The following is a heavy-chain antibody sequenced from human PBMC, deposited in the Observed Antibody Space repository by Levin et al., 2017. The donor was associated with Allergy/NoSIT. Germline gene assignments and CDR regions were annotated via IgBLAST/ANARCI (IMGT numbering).Heavy chain of an antibody. CDR1: GYTFTSYD. D-gene: IGHD3-10*01. V-gene: IGHV1-8*01. CDR3: ARREDYYGAGFDY. J-gene: IGHJ4*02. Sequence: GESLKISCKASGYTFTSYDINWVRQATGQGLEWMGWMNPNSGNTGYAQKFQGRVTMTRNTSISTAYMELSSLRSEDTAVYYCARREDYYGAGFDYWGQGTLVTVSS. CDR2: MNPNSGNT.